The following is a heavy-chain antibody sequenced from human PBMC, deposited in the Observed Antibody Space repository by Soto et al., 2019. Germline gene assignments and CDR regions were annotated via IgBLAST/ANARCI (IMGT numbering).Heavy chain of an antibody. CDR3: ARDLVVVVVADTGHYGYGMDV. D-gene: IGHD2-15*01. CDR2: IYYSGST. CDR1: GGSVSSGDYY. V-gene: IGHV4-30-4*01. J-gene: IGHJ6*02. Sequence: KPSETLSLTCTVSGGSVSSGDYYWSWIRQPPGKGLEWIGYIYYSGSTYYNPPLKSRVTISVDTSKNQFSLKLSSVTAADTAVYYCARDLVVVVVADTGHYGYGMDVWGQGTTVTVSS.